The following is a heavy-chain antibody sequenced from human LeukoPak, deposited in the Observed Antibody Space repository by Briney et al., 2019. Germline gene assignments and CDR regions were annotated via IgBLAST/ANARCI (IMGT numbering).Heavy chain of an antibody. CDR2: ITWDGSST. CDR1: GFSFDDYI. J-gene: IGHJ4*02. V-gene: IGHV3-43*01. CDR3: SKCAKYYDSFCYPGFGY. D-gene: IGHD3-22*01. Sequence: PGGSLRLSCAASGFSFDDYIMYWVRQAPGKGLEWVSLITWDGSSTLYGDSVKGRFTISRDNSKNSLYLQLNSLRSEDTALYYCSKCAKYYDSFCYPGFGYWGQGTLVTVSS.